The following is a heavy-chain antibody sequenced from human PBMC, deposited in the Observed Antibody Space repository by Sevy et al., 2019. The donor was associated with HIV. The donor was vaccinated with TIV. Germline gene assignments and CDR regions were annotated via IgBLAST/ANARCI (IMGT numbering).Heavy chain of an antibody. D-gene: IGHD3-22*01. CDR3: VRDANYDSESSGYPFDD. CDR2: ISGNDGST. J-gene: IGHJ4*02. V-gene: IGHV1-18*01. Sequence: ASVKVSCKTSVYTFVTYGISWVRQVPGQGPQWMGWISGNDGSTRGAQIFQDRVTMTTDRTTSTAYMEVRRLRSDDTAVYYCVRDANYDSESSGYPFDDWGQGTLVTVSS. CDR1: VYTFVTYG.